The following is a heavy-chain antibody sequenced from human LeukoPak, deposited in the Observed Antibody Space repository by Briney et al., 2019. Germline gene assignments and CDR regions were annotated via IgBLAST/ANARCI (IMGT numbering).Heavy chain of an antibody. V-gene: IGHV3-48*03. Sequence: GGSLRLSCAASGFTFSSYEMNWIRQAPGKGLEWVSYISSSGSTIFYADSVKGRFTISRDNAKNSLYLQMNSLRAEDTAVYYCARSVVAATETFDYWGQGTLVTVSS. CDR2: ISSSGSTI. CDR1: GFTFSSYE. J-gene: IGHJ4*02. D-gene: IGHD2-15*01. CDR3: ARSVVAATETFDY.